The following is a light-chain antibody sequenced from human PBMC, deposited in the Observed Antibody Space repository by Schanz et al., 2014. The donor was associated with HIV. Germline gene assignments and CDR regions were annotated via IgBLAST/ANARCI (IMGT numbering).Light chain of an antibody. V-gene: IGKV1-5*03. J-gene: IGKJ1*01. CDR1: QGLGTW. CDR3: QQYNSYSWT. CDR2: KAS. Sequence: DIQMTQSPSSVSASVGDRLTITCRASQGLGTWLAWYQQKPGKVPKLLIFKASSLESGVPSRFSGSGSGTEFTLTITSLQPDDFATYYCQQYNSYSWTFGQGTKVEVK.